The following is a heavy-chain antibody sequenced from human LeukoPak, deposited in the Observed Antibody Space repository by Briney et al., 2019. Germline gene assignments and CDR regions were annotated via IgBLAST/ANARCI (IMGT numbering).Heavy chain of an antibody. D-gene: IGHD3-22*01. Sequence: ASVKVSCKASGYTFTTYGISWVRQAPGQGLEWMGWISAYNGNTNYAQNLQGRVTMTTDTSTSTAYMELRSLRSEDTAVYYCARGDSSGPTPFWGQGSLVTVSS. V-gene: IGHV1-18*01. CDR3: ARGDSSGPTPF. J-gene: IGHJ4*02. CDR2: ISAYNGNT. CDR1: GYTFTTYG.